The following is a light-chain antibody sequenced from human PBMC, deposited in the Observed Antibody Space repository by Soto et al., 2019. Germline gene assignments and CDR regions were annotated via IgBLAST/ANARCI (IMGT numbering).Light chain of an antibody. J-gene: IGKJ4*01. CDR3: QQYGDWPGA. CDR2: DAS. Sequence: EIVLTQSPGTLSLSLGERATLSCRASQSVSSSYLAWYQQKPGQAPRLLIYDASNRATGIPARFSGSGSGTEFSLTISSLQSEDFAVYSCQQYGDWPGAFGGGTKVDIK. V-gene: IGKV3-20*01. CDR1: QSVSSSY.